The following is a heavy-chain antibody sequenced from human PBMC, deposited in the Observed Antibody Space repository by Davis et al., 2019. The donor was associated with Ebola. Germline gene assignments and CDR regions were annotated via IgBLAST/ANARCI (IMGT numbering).Heavy chain of an antibody. V-gene: IGHV3-23*01. J-gene: IGHJ4*02. CDR1: GFTFSSYA. Sequence: GESLKISCAASGFTFSSYAMSWVRQAPGKGLEWVSAISGSGGSTYYADSVKGRFTISRHNSKNTLYLQMNSLRAEDTAVYYCARGGSSVPFDYWGQGTLVTVSS. D-gene: IGHD2-2*01. CDR3: ARGGSSVPFDY. CDR2: ISGSGGST.